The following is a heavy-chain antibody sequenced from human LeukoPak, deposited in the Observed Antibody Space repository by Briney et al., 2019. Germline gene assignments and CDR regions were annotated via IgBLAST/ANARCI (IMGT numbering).Heavy chain of an antibody. CDR1: GFTFDDYG. V-gene: IGHV3-20*04. D-gene: IGHD1-26*01. CDR3: ARVSNSGSYHFKRLYYFDY. CDR2: INWNGGST. J-gene: IGHJ4*02. Sequence: GGSLRLSCAASGFTFDDYGMSWVRQAPGKGLEWVSGINWNGGSTGYADSVKGRFTISRDNAKNSLYLQMNSLRAEDTALYYCARVSNSGSYHFKRLYYFDYWGQGTLVTVSS.